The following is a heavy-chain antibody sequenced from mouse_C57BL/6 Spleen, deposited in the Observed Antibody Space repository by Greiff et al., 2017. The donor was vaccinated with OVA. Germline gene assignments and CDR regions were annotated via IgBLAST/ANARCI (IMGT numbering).Heavy chain of an antibody. Sequence: VQLQQSGPGLVQPSQSLSITCTVSGFSLTSYGVHWVRQPPGKGLEWLGVIWSGGSTDYNAAFISRLSISKDNSKSQVFFKMNSLQDDDTAIYYCAKNYTGYFDVWGTGTTVTVSS. CDR2: IWSGGST. J-gene: IGHJ1*03. CDR1: GFSLTSYG. V-gene: IGHV2-4*01. CDR3: AKNYTGYFDV.